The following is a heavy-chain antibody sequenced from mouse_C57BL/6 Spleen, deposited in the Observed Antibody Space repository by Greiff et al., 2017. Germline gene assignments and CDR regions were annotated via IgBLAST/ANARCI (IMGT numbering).Heavy chain of an antibody. J-gene: IGHJ2*01. Sequence: QVQLQQPGAELVKPGASVKLSCKASGYTFTSYWMQWVKQRPGQGLEWIGEIDPSDSYTNYNQKFKGKATLTVDTSSSTAYMQLSSLTSEDSAVYYCARGGLRRLDYWGQGTTLTVSS. D-gene: IGHD2-2*01. CDR2: IDPSDSYT. CDR1: GYTFTSYW. CDR3: ARGGLRRLDY. V-gene: IGHV1-50*01.